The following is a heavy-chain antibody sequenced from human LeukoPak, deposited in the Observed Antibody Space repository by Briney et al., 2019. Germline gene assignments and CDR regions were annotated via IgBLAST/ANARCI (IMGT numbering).Heavy chain of an antibody. J-gene: IGHJ4*02. CDR1: GGSLSGYY. CDR3: ARGPFCSGTSCYRDHDY. Sequence: SETLSLTCAVYGGSLSGYYWSWIRQPPGKGLEWIGEINHSGSTNYRPSLKSRVTISVDTSKNQFSLKLTSVTAADTAVYYCARGPFCSGTSCYRDHDYWGQGTLVTVSS. V-gene: IGHV4-34*01. D-gene: IGHD2-2*02. CDR2: INHSGST.